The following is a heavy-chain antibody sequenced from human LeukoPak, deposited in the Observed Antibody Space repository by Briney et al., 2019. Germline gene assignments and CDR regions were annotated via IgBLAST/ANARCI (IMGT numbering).Heavy chain of an antibody. CDR3: AKEDYGDHTGYNWFDP. J-gene: IGHJ5*02. D-gene: IGHD4-17*01. CDR2: ISGSGGST. CDR1: GFTFSRNA. V-gene: IGHV3-23*01. Sequence: GGSLRLSCAASGFTFSRNAMSWVRQAPGKGLEWVSAISGSGGSTYYADSVKGRFTISRDNSKNTLYLQMNSLRAEDTAVYYCAKEDYGDHTGYNWFDPWGQGTLVTVSS.